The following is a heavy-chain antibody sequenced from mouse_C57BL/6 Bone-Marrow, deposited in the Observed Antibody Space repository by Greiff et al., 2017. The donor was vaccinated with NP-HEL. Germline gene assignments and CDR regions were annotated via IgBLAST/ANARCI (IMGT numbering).Heavy chain of an antibody. J-gene: IGHJ2*01. CDR2: ISSDGDYI. Sequence: EVKLMESGEGLVKPGGSLKLSCAASGFTFSSYAMSWVRQTPEKRLEWVAYISSDGDYIYYADTVKGRFTISRDNARNTLYLQMSSLKSEDTAMYYCTREGGSTPYYFDYWGQGTTLTVSS. V-gene: IGHV5-9-1*02. D-gene: IGHD1-1*01. CDR3: TREGGSTPYYFDY. CDR1: GFTFSSYA.